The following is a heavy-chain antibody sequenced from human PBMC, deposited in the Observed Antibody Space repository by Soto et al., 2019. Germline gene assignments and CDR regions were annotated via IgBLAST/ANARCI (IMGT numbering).Heavy chain of an antibody. D-gene: IGHD3-16*01. Sequence: PGGSLRLTCAASGFTISSYAMHWVRQAPGKGLEWVAVISYDGSNKYYADSVKGQFTISRDNSKNTLYLQMNSLRAEDTAVYYCARDIYDYVWRSCGRDYWGQGTLVTVSS. J-gene: IGHJ4*02. V-gene: IGHV3-30-3*01. CDR2: ISYDGSNK. CDR1: GFTISSYA. CDR3: ARDIYDYVWRSCGRDY.